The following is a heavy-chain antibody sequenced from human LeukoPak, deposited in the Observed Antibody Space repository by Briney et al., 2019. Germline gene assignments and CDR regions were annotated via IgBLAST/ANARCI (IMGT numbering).Heavy chain of an antibody. CDR3: AKRGVVIRGILVVGYHQEAYHYDF. CDR2: ISERGGST. V-gene: IGHV3-23*01. D-gene: IGHD3-10*01. J-gene: IGHJ4*02. CDR1: GISLSNYG. Sequence: GGSPRLSCVVSGISLSNYGMTWVRQAPGKGLEWVSYISERGGSTTYADSVKGRFTISRDTSLNTLYLQMNNQRAEDTAVYFCAKRGVVIRGILVVGYHQEAYHYDFWGQGVMVTVSS.